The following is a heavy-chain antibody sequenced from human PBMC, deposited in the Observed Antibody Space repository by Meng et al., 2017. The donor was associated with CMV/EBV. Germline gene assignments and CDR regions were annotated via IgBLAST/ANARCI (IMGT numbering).Heavy chain of an antibody. CDR2: IYSGGST. J-gene: IGHJ5*02. CDR3: ARGTPQFDP. CDR1: GFSVRRNY. Sequence: LRLSCAASGFSVRRNYISWVRQAPGKGLEWVSVIYSGGSTYYADSVKGRFTISRDNSKNTLYLQMNSLRAEDTAVYYCARGTPQFDPWGQGTLVTVSS. V-gene: IGHV3-66*02. D-gene: IGHD2-15*01.